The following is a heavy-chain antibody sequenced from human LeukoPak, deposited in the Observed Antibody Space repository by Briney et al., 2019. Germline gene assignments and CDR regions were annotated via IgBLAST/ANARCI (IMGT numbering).Heavy chain of an antibody. Sequence: GESLKISCKGSGYSFTSYWIGWVRQMPGKGLEWMGIIYPGDSDTRYSPSFQGQVTISADKSISTAYLQWSSLKASDTAMYYCAQGYCSSTSCXPTDXXGQGTLVTVSX. CDR2: IYPGDSDT. D-gene: IGHD2-2*01. CDR1: GYSFTSYW. J-gene: IGHJ4*02. CDR3: AQGYCSSTSCXPTDX. V-gene: IGHV5-51*01.